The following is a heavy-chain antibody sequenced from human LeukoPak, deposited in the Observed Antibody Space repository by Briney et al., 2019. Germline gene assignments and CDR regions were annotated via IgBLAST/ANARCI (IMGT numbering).Heavy chain of an antibody. V-gene: IGHV1-69*05. J-gene: IGHJ6*03. Sequence: SVKVSCKASGGTFSSYAISWVRPAPGQGLEWMGRIIPIFGTANYAQKFQGRVTITTDESTSTAYMELSSLRSEDTAVYYCASRSGRGYSYGPRDYYMDVWGKGTTVTVSS. CDR1: GGTFSSYA. CDR3: ASRSGRGYSYGPRDYYMDV. CDR2: IIPIFGTA. D-gene: IGHD5-18*01.